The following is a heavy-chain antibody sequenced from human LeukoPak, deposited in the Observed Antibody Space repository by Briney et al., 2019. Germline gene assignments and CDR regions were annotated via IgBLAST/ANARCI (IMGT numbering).Heavy chain of an antibody. CDR3: ARRSGTYHAFDI. CDR2: FYYTGST. D-gene: IGHD1-26*01. V-gene: IGHV4-39*01. Sequence: SETLSLTCTVSGGSISSSGYYWGWIRQPPGKGLEWIGSFYYTGSTFYNPSLKSRVTISVDTSKNQFSLKLSSVTAADTAVYYCARRSGTYHAFDIWGQGTMVTVSS. J-gene: IGHJ3*02. CDR1: GGSISSSGYY.